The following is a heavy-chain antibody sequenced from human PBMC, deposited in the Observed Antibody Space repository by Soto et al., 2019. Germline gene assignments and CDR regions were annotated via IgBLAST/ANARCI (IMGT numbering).Heavy chain of an antibody. CDR2: IYYSGST. J-gene: IGHJ6*02. D-gene: IGHD3-10*01. V-gene: IGHV4-30-4*01. CDR3: AREVRSGYTRFGYYGMDV. CDR1: GGSISSGDYY. Sequence: QVQLQESGPGLVKPSQTLSLTCTVSGGSISSGDYYWSWIRQPPGKGLEWIGYIYYSGSTYYNPSLKSRVTISVDTSKNQFSLKLSSVTAADTAVYYCAREVRSGYTRFGYYGMDVWGQGTTVTVSS.